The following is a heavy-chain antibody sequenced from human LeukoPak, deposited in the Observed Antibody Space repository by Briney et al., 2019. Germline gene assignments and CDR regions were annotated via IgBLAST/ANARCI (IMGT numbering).Heavy chain of an antibody. CDR3: ASGPFYDYVWGSYRDYFDY. J-gene: IGHJ4*02. Sequence: SQTLSLTCTVSGGSISSGSYYWSWIRQPAGKGLEWIGRIYTSGSTNYNPSLKSRVTISVDTSKNQFSLKLSSVPAADTAVYYCASGPFYDYVWGSYRDYFDYWGQGTLVTVSS. D-gene: IGHD3-16*02. CDR1: GGSISSGSYY. CDR2: IYTSGST. V-gene: IGHV4-61*02.